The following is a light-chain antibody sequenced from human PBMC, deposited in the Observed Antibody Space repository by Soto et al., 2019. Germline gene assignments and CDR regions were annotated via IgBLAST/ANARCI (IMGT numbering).Light chain of an antibody. V-gene: IGKV1-27*01. CDR3: QEYNSALLT. Sequence: SPSALSARTIGMVTMTFLASLPISNYLAWYQQKPGKIPNLLIYAASTLQAGVPSRFSGSGSGTDFTLTISSLQPEDVAAYYCQEYNSALLTFGGGSKVDVK. CDR1: LPISNY. CDR2: AAS. J-gene: IGKJ4*01.